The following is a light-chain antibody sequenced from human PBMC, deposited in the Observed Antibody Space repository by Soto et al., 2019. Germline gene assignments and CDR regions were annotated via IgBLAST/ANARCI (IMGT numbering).Light chain of an antibody. CDR3: QQGYSISWT. CDR1: QGIRND. V-gene: IGKV1-6*01. J-gene: IGKJ1*01. CDR2: AAS. Sequence: AIQMTQSPSSLSASVGDRVTISCRASQGIRNDLAWYQQKPGRAPKLLIFAASNLQSGVPSRFSGSGSGTDFTLTISRLQPEDFATYYCQQGYSISWTFGQGTKVDIK.